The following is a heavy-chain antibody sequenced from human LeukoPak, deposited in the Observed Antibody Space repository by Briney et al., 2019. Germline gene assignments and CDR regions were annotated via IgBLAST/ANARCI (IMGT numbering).Heavy chain of an antibody. Sequence: PSETLSLTCAVSGGSISSSNWWSWVRQPPGKGLEWIGEVYHSGSTNYNPSLKSRVTISVDKSKNQFSLKLSSVTAADTAVYYCARVPSWVGGEENWFDPWGQGTLVTVSS. CDR2: VYHSGST. D-gene: IGHD3-10*01. CDR3: ARVPSWVGGEENWFDP. V-gene: IGHV4-4*02. CDR1: GGSISSSNW. J-gene: IGHJ5*02.